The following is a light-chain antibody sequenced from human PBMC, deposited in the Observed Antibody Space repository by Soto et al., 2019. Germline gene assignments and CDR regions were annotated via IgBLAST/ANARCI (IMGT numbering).Light chain of an antibody. V-gene: IGLV2-8*01. CDR3: SSYAGSNNFGV. CDR1: SSDVGGYNY. CDR2: EVS. J-gene: IGLJ1*01. Sequence: QSALTQPPSASGSPGQSVTISCTGTSSDVGGYNYVSWHQQHPGKAPKLMIYEVSKRPSGVPDRFSGSKSGNTASLTVSGLQAEDEADYYCSSYAGSNNFGVFGTGTKVTVL.